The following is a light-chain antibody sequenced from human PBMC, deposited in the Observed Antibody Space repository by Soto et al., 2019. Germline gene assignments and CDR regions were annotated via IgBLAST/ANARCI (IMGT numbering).Light chain of an antibody. V-gene: IGLV1-36*01. CDR2: YDD. CDR3: AVWDDSLNGVV. CDR1: SSNVGNNA. Sequence: QSVLTQPPSVSAAPRQRVTISCSGSSSNVGNNAVNWYQQPPGKAPKLLIYYDDLLPSGVSDRFSGSKSGTSASLAISGLQSEDEADYYCAVWDDSLNGVVFGGGTKLTVL. J-gene: IGLJ2*01.